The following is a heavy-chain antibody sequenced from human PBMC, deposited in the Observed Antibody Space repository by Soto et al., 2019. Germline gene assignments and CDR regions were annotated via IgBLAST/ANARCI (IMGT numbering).Heavy chain of an antibody. V-gene: IGHV3-7*01. Sequence: ESGGGLVQPGGSLRISCAVSGFTFSSYWMSWVRQAPGKGLEWVATIKQGGSEKFYVDSVKGRFTISGDNAENSLYLQMNSLSAEDTAVYFCVRDVGYDYVDWGQGTRVTVSS. CDR3: VRDVGYDYVD. J-gene: IGHJ4*02. CDR1: GFTFSSYW. D-gene: IGHD5-12*01. CDR2: IKQGGSEK.